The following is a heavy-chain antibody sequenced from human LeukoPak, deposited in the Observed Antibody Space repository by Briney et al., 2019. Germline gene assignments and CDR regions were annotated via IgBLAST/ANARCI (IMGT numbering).Heavy chain of an antibody. Sequence: SETLSLTCTVSGGSISSSSYYWSWIRQPPGKGLEWIGYIYYSGSTNYNPSLKSRVTISVDTSKNQFSLKLSSVTAADTAVYYCARDLGCGGDCYAFDIWGQGTMVTVSS. CDR2: IYYSGST. J-gene: IGHJ3*02. D-gene: IGHD2-21*02. CDR3: ARDLGCGGDCYAFDI. CDR1: GGSISSSSYY. V-gene: IGHV4-61*01.